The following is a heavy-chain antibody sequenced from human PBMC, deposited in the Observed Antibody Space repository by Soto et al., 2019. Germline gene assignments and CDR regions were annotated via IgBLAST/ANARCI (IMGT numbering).Heavy chain of an antibody. D-gene: IGHD3-3*01. J-gene: IGHJ4*02. CDR2: IIPIFGSA. CDR3: ARDKTQPYDFGSGWALDY. V-gene: IGHV1-69*13. Sequence: SVKVSCKASGGTFSSYAISWVRQAPGQGLEWMGGIIPIFGSANYAQKFQGRVTITADESTSTAYMELSSLRSEDTAVYYCARDKTQPYDFGSGWALDYGGQGTLVTVSS. CDR1: GGTFSSYA.